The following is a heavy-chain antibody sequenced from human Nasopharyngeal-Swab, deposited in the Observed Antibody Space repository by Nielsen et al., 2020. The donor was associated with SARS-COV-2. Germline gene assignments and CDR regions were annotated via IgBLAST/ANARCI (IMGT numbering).Heavy chain of an antibody. CDR1: GDSITSGHHY. CDR3: ARDSGWSGYYLGYFDY. V-gene: IGHV4-61*10. CDR2: LYSSGST. J-gene: IGHJ4*02. D-gene: IGHD3-3*01. Sequence: SETLSLTCTVSGDSITSGHHYWNWIRQPAGKGLEWIGRLYSSGSTNYNPSLKSRVTISVDTSKNQFSLKLSSVTAADTAVYYCARDSGWSGYYLGYFDYWGQGTLVTVSS.